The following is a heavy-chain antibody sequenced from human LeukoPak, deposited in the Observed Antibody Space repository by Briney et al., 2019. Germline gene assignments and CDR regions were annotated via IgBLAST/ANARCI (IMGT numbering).Heavy chain of an antibody. D-gene: IGHD2-21*02. CDR3: ARGRYCGADICSGGDAFDI. Sequence: SETLSLTCTVSGGSINNYYWSWIRQPAGKGLEWIGRIYTRGSTNYDPSLKSRVTMSVDTSKNQFSLKLSSVTAADTAVYYCARGRYCGADICSGGDAFDIWGQGTMVSVSS. CDR2: IYTRGST. V-gene: IGHV4-4*07. CDR1: GGSINNYY. J-gene: IGHJ3*02.